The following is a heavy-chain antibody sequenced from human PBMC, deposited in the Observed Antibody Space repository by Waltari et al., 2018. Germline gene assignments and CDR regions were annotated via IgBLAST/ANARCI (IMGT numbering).Heavy chain of an antibody. V-gene: IGHV1-69*05. J-gene: IGHJ6*03. Sequence: QVQLVQSGAEVKKPGSSVKLSCKASGGTFSTYAISWVRPAPGQGLEWMGGIIPIFGTANYAQKFQGRVTITTDESTSTAYMELSSLRSEDTAVYYCARGQLVEGMDYMDVWGKGTTVTVSS. CDR3: ARGQLVEGMDYMDV. D-gene: IGHD6-6*01. CDR1: GGTFSTYA. CDR2: IIPIFGTA.